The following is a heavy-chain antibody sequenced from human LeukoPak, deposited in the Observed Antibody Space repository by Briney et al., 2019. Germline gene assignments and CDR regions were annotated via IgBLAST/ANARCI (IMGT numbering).Heavy chain of an antibody. D-gene: IGHD2-15*01. CDR3: ARGGPSVFYCSGGTCYSPFDY. CDR2: ISAYNGNT. V-gene: IGHV1-18*01. J-gene: IGHJ4*02. CDR1: GYRFTRYS. Sequence: GASVKVSCKASGYRFTRYSISWVRQAPGQGLEWMGWISAYNGNTKYAQKLQGRATMTTDTSTNTAYMEVRSLRSDDTAVYYCARGGPSVFYCSGGTCYSPFDYWGQGTLVTVSS.